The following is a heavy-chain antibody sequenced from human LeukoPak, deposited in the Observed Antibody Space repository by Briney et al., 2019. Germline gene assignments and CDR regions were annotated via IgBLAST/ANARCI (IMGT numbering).Heavy chain of an antibody. V-gene: IGHV3-7*01. D-gene: IGHD1-26*01. CDR1: GFTFNNYW. CDR3: ARDPYSGNYGNTYYYYMDV. J-gene: IGHJ6*03. Sequence: GGSLRLSCEASGFTFNNYWMSWVRQAPGKGLEWVANIRYDGSEKYYVDSVKGRFTISRDNAKNSLYLQMNSLTAEDTAVYYCARDPYSGNYGNTYYYYMDVWGKGTTVTISS. CDR2: IRYDGSEK.